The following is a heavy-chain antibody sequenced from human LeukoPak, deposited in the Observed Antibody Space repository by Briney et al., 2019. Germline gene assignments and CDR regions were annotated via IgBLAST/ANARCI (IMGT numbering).Heavy chain of an antibody. V-gene: IGHV1-69*04. CDR1: GGTFSIYA. J-gene: IGHJ4*02. Sequence: ASVKVSCRASGGTFSIYAIRWVRQAPGQGLEWVGRIIPILGIANYAQKFQGRVTITADKSTSTAYMELSSLRSEDTAVYYCARDSRVYYYDSSKALEDYWGQGTLVTVSS. D-gene: IGHD3-22*01. CDR3: ARDSRVYYYDSSKALEDY. CDR2: IIPILGIA.